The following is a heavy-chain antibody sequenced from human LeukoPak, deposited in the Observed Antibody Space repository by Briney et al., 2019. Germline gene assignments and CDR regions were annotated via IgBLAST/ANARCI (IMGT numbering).Heavy chain of an antibody. CDR1: GYAFTSYH. V-gene: IGHV1-46*01. D-gene: IGHD3-3*02. CDR2: INPSGGTT. Sequence: ASVKVSCKASGYAFTSYHMHWVRQAPGQGLEWMGIINPSGGTTNYAQKFRGRVTMTRDMSTSTVYMELSSLRSEDTAVYYCARDNPLGQPHVVDYWGQGTLVTVSS. CDR3: ARDNPLGQPHVVDY. J-gene: IGHJ4*02.